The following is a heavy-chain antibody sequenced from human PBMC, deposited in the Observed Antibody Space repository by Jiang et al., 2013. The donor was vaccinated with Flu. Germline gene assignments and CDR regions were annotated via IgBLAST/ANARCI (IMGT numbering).Heavy chain of an antibody. J-gene: IGHJ4*02. V-gene: IGHV4-31*02. CDR3: AREVKDIVVVVAAPTEYYFDY. CDR1: Y. Sequence: YWSWIRQHPGKGLEWIGYIYYSGSTYYNPSLKSRVTISVDTSKNQFSLKLSSVTAADTAVYYCAREVKDIVVVVAAPTEYYFDYWGQGTLVTVSS. D-gene: IGHD2-15*01. CDR2: IYYSGST.